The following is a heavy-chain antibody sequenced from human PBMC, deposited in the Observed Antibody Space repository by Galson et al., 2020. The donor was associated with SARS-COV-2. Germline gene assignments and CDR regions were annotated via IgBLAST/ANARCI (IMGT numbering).Heavy chain of an antibody. J-gene: IGHJ6*02. CDR1: GYRFTSYW. CDR2: VFPGDSET. CDR3: ARHTADCTIGICYADYYRVMDV. Sequence: GESLKISCQASGYRFTSYWIGWVRQMPGKGLEWMGIVFPGDSETRYSPSFQGQVTISADKSISTAYLQWRSLKASDTAMYYCARHTADCTIGICYADYYRVMDVWGLGTAVTVS. V-gene: IGHV5-51*01. D-gene: IGHD2-8*01.